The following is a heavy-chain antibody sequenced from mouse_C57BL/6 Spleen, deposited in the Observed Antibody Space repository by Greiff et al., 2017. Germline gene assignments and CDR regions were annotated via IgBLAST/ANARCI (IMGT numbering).Heavy chain of an antibody. J-gene: IGHJ2*01. Sequence: EVQLQQSGAELVRPGASVQLSCTASGFNIKDDYMHWVKQRPEQGLEWIGWIDPENGDTEYASKFQGKATITADTSSNTAYLQLSSLTSEDTAVYYCTRPFEGYFDYWGQGTTLTVSS. V-gene: IGHV14-4*01. CDR3: TRPFEGYFDY. CDR2: IDPENGDT. CDR1: GFNIKDDY.